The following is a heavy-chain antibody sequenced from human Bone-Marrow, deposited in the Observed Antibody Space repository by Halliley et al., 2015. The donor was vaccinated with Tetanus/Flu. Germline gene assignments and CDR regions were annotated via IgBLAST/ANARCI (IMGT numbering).Heavy chain of an antibody. Sequence: GLINSRNGNTRYSQTFQGRVTITSDTSASTVHMELSSLTSEDTAVYYCARAILMYGGGLRLDYWGQGTPVTVSS. D-gene: IGHD1-26*01. CDR2: INSRNGNT. J-gene: IGHJ4*02. CDR3: ARAILMYGGGLRLDY. V-gene: IGHV1-3*01.